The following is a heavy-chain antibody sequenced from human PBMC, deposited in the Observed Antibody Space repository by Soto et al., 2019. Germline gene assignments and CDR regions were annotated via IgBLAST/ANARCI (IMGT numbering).Heavy chain of an antibody. CDR1: GGSISSGGYY. J-gene: IGHJ4*02. Sequence: ASETLSLTCTVSGGSISSGGYYWSWIRQHPGKGLEWIGHIYYSGSTYYNPSLKSRVTISVDTSKNQFSLKLSSVTAADTAVYYCARDRGYYYDSSGYPLDFFFDYWGQGTLVTVSS. CDR3: ARDRGYYYDSSGYPLDFFFDY. V-gene: IGHV4-31*03. CDR2: IYYSGST. D-gene: IGHD3-22*01.